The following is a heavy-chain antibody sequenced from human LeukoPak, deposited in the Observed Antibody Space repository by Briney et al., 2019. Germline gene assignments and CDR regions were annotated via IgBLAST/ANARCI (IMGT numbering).Heavy chain of an antibody. V-gene: IGHV1-18*01. D-gene: IGHD4-17*01. CDR2: ISAYNGNT. J-gene: IGHJ6*02. CDR3: ARAGVHDYGDYGLRDYYYYGMDV. Sequence: ASVKVSCKASGYTFTSCGISWARQAPGQGLEWMGWISAYNGNTNYAQKLQGRVTMTTDTSTSTAYMELRSLRSDDTAVYYCARAGVHDYGDYGLRDYYYYGMDVWGQGTTVTVSS. CDR1: GYTFTSCG.